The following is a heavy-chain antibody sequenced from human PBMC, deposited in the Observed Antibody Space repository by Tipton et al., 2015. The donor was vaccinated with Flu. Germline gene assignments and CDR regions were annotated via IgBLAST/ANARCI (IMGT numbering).Heavy chain of an antibody. Sequence: TLSLTCTVSGDSIRSDYFWGWIRQPPGKALEWIATIHRSGSTNYNPSLKSRVTISIDTSKNQFSLKMKSVTTADMAVYYCARRDFTNYVSDPKSWFDPWGQGTLVTVSS. CDR2: IHRSGST. CDR1: GDSIRSDYF. CDR3: ARRDFTNYVSDPKSWFDP. V-gene: IGHV4-38-2*02. D-gene: IGHD4-11*01. J-gene: IGHJ5*02.